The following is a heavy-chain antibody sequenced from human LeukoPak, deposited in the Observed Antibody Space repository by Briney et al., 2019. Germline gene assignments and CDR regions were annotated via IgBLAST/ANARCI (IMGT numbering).Heavy chain of an antibody. J-gene: IGHJ4*02. CDR2: ISSSGSSI. D-gene: IGHD1-7*01. V-gene: IGHV3-21*01. CDR1: VFTFSSYS. CDR3: TRPRTGTTDY. Sequence: KPGGSLRRSCAASVFTFSSYSRNWVRQAPGKGLEGVSYISSSGSSIYYADSVKGRFTMSRDNAKNSLYLQMNSLSAEATAVYYCTRPRTGTTDYWGQGTLVTVSS.